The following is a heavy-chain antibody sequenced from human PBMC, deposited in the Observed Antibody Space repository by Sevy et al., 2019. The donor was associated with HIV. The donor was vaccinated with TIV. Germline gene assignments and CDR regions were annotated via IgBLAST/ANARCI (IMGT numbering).Heavy chain of an antibody. Sequence: VGSLRLSCTASGFTFSSYWMHWVRQAPGKGLVWVSRINSDGSRTSYADSVKGRFTISRANAKNTLYLQMNSLRAEDTAVYYCAREGFNGYSHKNSDSDYWGQGTLVTVSS. CDR2: INSDGSRT. J-gene: IGHJ4*02. CDR3: AREGFNGYSHKNSDSDY. D-gene: IGHD5-18*01. CDR1: GFTFSSYW. V-gene: IGHV3-74*01.